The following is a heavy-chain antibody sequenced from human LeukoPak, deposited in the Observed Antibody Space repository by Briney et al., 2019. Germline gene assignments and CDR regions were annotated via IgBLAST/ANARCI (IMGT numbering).Heavy chain of an antibody. V-gene: IGHV1-8*03. D-gene: IGHD2-2*01. CDR2: MNPNSGNT. Sequence: GASVKVSCKASGYTFTSYDINWVRQATGQGLEWMGWMNPNSGNTGHAQKFQGRVTITRNTSISTAYMELSSLRSEDTAVYYCARAYCSSTSCYLRFDPWGQGTLVTVSS. CDR3: ARAYCSSTSCYLRFDP. CDR1: GYTFTSYD. J-gene: IGHJ5*02.